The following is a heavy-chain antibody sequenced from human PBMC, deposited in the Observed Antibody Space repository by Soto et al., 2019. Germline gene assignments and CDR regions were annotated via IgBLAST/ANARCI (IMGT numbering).Heavy chain of an antibody. J-gene: IGHJ6*02. CDR3: ARGSIAAAGPQDNYYYYYGMDV. Sequence: PSETLSLTCAVSGGSISSSNWWSWVRQPPGKGLEWIGEIYHSGSTNYNPSLKSRVTISVDKSKNQFSLKLSSVTAADTAVYYCARGSIAAAGPQDNYYYYYGMDVWGQGTTVTVSS. D-gene: IGHD6-13*01. CDR2: IYHSGST. V-gene: IGHV4-4*02. CDR1: GGSISSSNW.